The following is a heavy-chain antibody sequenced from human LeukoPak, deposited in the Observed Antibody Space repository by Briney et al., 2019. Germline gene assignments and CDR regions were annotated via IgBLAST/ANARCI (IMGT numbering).Heavy chain of an antibody. Sequence: ASVKVSCKASGYTFTAYYIHWVRQAPGRGLEWMGWINPNSGGTNYAQKFQGRVTMTRDTSITTAYMELSRLRSDDTAVYYCARVPQKVGANWFDPWGQGTLVTVSS. CDR3: ARVPQKVGANWFDP. CDR1: GYTFTAYY. CDR2: INPNSGGT. V-gene: IGHV1-2*02. J-gene: IGHJ5*02. D-gene: IGHD1-26*01.